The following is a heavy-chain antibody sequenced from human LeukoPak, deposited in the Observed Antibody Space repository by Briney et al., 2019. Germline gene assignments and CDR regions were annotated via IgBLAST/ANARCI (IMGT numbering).Heavy chain of an antibody. V-gene: IGHV3-23*01. D-gene: IGHD2-2*01. CDR2: ISGSGGST. CDR1: GFTFSSYT. J-gene: IGHJ5*02. CDR3: AKSSVVVPAAPYWFDP. Sequence: PGGSLRLSCAASGFTFSSYTMSWVRQAPGKGLEWVSAISGSGGSTYYADSVKGRFTISRDNSENTLYLQMNSLRAEDTAVYYCAKSSVVVPAAPYWFDPWGQGTLVPSPQ.